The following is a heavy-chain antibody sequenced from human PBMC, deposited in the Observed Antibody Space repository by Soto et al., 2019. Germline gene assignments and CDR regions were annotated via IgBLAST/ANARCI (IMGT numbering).Heavy chain of an antibody. CDR1: GYTFTGYY. J-gene: IGHJ6*02. V-gene: IGHV1-2*04. CDR3: AADRAGLAVAGSSARSFGDYYYDMHV. CDR2: INPNSGGT. D-gene: IGHD6-19*01. Sequence: ASVKVSCKASGYTFTGYYMHWVRQAPGQGLEWMGWINPNSGGTNYAQKFQGWVTMTRDTSISTAYMELSRLRSDDTAVYYCAADRAGLAVAGSSARSFGDYYYDMHVCGQGTGVTVS.